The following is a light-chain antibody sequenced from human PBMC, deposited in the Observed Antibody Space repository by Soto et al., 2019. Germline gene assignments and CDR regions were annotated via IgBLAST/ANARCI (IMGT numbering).Light chain of an antibody. Sequence: EIVMTQSPATLSVSPGESATLSCRASQSISSSKLAWYQQNPGQAPRLLMYGASIRATGIPARFSGSGSGTEFTLTISSLQSEDFAVYNCQQYNKWPRTFGQGTKVDIK. CDR2: GAS. CDR3: QQYNKWPRT. V-gene: IGKV3D-15*01. J-gene: IGKJ2*01. CDR1: QSISSS.